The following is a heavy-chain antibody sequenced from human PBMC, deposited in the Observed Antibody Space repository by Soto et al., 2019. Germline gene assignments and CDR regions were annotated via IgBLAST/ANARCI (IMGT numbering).Heavy chain of an antibody. Sequence: QVKLQESGPGLVNPSETLSLTCIVSGGSISSCGYYWNLIRQHPERGLEWIGYIYYSGNTVLNRSLTSRATISRDASKNEFSLTLTSVTAADTAVYFCARASGGAVANFDSWGQGTLETVSS. V-gene: IGHV4-31*03. CDR3: ARASGGAVANFDS. CDR2: IYYSGNT. D-gene: IGHD6-19*01. CDR1: GGSISSCGYY. J-gene: IGHJ4*02.